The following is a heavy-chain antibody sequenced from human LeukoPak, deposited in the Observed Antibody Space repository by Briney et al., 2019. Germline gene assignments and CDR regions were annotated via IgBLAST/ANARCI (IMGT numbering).Heavy chain of an antibody. CDR3: ARVPNSSSWPKAAYYYYYGMDV. Sequence: GGSLRLSCAASGFTFSSYWMHWVRQVPGKGLVWVSRINSDGRSTTCADSVKGRFTISRDNAKNSMYLQMNSLRVDDAAVYYCARVPNSSSWPKAAYYYYYGMDVWGQGTTVTVSS. D-gene: IGHD6-13*01. CDR2: INSDGRST. CDR1: GFTFSSYW. V-gene: IGHV3-74*01. J-gene: IGHJ6*02.